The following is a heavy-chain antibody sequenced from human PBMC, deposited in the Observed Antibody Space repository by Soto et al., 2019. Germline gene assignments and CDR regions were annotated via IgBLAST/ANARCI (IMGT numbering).Heavy chain of an antibody. CDR1: GYSISSSNW. J-gene: IGHJ5*02. V-gene: IGHV4-28*03. Sequence: SETLSLTCAVSGYSISSSNWWGWIQQPPGKGLEWIGYIYYSGTTYYNPSLKSRVTMSVDTSKNQFSLKLTSVTAVDTAVYYCARDSSGYYWFDPWGQGTQVTVSS. CDR3: ARDSSGYYWFDP. D-gene: IGHD3-22*01. CDR2: IYYSGTT.